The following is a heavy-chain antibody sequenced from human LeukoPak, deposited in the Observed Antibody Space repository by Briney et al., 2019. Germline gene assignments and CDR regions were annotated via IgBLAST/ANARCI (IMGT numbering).Heavy chain of an antibody. V-gene: IGHV3-74*01. Sequence: GGSLRLSCAASGFTFSSYWMHWVRQAPGKGLVWVSRIDSDGSSTSYADSVKGRFTISRDNAKNTLYLQMSSLRAEDTAVYYCARLEAVAGALDYWGQGTLVTVSS. CDR1: GFTFSSYW. J-gene: IGHJ4*02. CDR3: ARLEAVAGALDY. CDR2: IDSDGSST. D-gene: IGHD6-19*01.